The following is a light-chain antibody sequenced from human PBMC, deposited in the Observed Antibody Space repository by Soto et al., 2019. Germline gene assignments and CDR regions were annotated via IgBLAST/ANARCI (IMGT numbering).Light chain of an antibody. CDR2: GAS. CDR3: QQYNNWPPWT. J-gene: IGKJ1*01. CDR1: QIVSSN. Sequence: EIVMTQSPATLSVSPGERATLSCRASQIVSSNLAWYQQKPVQAPRLLIYGASTRATGIPARFSGSGSGTEFTLTISSLQSEDFAVYYCQQYNNWPPWTFGQGTKVEIK. V-gene: IGKV3-15*01.